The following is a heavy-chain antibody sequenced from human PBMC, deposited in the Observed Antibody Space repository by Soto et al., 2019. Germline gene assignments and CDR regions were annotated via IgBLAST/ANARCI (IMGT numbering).Heavy chain of an antibody. J-gene: IGHJ4*02. CDR3: ARVEYSSSRAVDY. CDR1: GDSVSSNSAA. CDR2: TYYRSKWYN. D-gene: IGHD6-6*01. V-gene: IGHV6-1*01. Sequence: SQTLSLTCAISGDSVSSNSAAWNWIRQSPSRGLEWLGRTYYRSKWYNDYAVSVKSRITVNPDTSKNQFSLQLNSVTPEDTAVYYCARVEYSSSRAVDYWGQGTLLTVSS.